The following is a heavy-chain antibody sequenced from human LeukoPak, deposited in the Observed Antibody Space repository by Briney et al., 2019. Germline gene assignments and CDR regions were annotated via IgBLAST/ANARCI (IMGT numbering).Heavy chain of an antibody. CDR2: INHSGST. V-gene: IGHV4-34*01. CDR1: GGSFSGYY. CDR3: ARRLRGYSYGVRSWYFDL. J-gene: IGHJ2*01. D-gene: IGHD5-18*01. Sequence: SETLSLTCAVYGGSFSGYYWSWIRQPPGKGLEWIGEINHSGSTNYNPSLKSRVTISVDTSKNQFSLKLSSVTAADTAVYYRARRLRGYSYGVRSWYFDLWGRGTLVTVSS.